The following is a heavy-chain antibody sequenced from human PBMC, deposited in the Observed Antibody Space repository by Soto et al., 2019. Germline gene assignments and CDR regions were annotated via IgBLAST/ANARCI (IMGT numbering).Heavy chain of an antibody. D-gene: IGHD5-12*01. J-gene: IGHJ4*02. V-gene: IGHV3-30*18. CDR2: ISYDGSNK. CDR3: AKDGEPDSGYDLYDFDY. CDR1: GFTFSSYG. Sequence: QVQLVESGGGVVQPGRSLRLSCAASGFTFSSYGMHWFRQAPGKGLEWVAVISYDGSNKYYADSVKGRFTISRDNSKNTLYLQINSLRAEDPAVYYCAKDGEPDSGYDLYDFDYWGQGTLVTVSS.